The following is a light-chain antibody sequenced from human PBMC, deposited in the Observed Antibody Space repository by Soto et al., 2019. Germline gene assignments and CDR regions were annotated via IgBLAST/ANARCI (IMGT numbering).Light chain of an antibody. J-gene: IGLJ1*01. Sequence: QSVLTQPRSVSGSPGQSVTISCTGTSSDVGAYKYVSWYQHYPGEAPKVMISDVTQRPSGVPDRFSGTKSGNTASLTISGLQAEDEADYYCCSYAGSYTWVFGSGTKVTVL. CDR3: CSYAGSYTWV. V-gene: IGLV2-11*01. CDR1: SSDVGAYKY. CDR2: DVT.